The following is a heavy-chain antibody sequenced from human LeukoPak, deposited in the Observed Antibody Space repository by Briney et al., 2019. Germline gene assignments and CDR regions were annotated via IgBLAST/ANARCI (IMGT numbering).Heavy chain of an antibody. CDR3: ARSRAFNSGAFDP. CDR2: IYNGVNT. V-gene: IGHV4-61*01. Sequence: LETLSLTCTVSGASVSSASYWTWIRQPPGKGVAWIAHIYNGVNTNYNPSLKSRVTISVDTSKNQFSLRLNSVTAADTAVYYCARSRAFNSGAFDPWGQGSLVTVSS. J-gene: IGHJ5*02. CDR1: GASVSSASY. D-gene: IGHD1-26*01.